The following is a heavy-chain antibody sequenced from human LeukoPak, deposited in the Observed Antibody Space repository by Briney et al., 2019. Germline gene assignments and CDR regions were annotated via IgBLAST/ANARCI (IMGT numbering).Heavy chain of an antibody. D-gene: IGHD6-13*01. CDR1: GFTFSSYG. CDR2: ISGSGGST. CDR3: ASRSSVAGSGPG. J-gene: IGHJ4*02. V-gene: IGHV3-23*01. Sequence: GGSLRLSCAASGFTFSSYGMHWVRQAPGKGLEWVSAISGSGGSTYYADSVKGRFTISRDNTKNTLYLQMNSLRAEDTAVYYCASRSSVAGSGPGWGQGTLVTVSS.